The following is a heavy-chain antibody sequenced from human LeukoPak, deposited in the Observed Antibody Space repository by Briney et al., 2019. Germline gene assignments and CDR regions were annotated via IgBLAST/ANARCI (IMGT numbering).Heavy chain of an antibody. J-gene: IGHJ4*02. Sequence: AGGSLRLSCAASGFTFSSYWMHWVRQAPGKGLVWVSRINSDGSSTSYADSVKGRLTISRDNAKNTLYLQMNSLRVEDTAVYYCARGDGYAQRDWGQGTLVTAPS. D-gene: IGHD5-12*01. CDR2: INSDGSST. V-gene: IGHV3-74*01. CDR3: ARGDGYAQRD. CDR1: GFTFSSYW.